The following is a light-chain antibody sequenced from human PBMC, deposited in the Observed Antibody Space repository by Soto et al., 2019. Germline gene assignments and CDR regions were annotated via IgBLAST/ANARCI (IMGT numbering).Light chain of an antibody. J-gene: IGLJ3*02. Sequence: NFMLTQPHSVSESPGKTVIISCTRSSGSIASNYVQWYQQRPGSSPTTVIYEDNQRPSGVPDRFSGSIDSSSNSASLTISGLETEDEADYFCQSYDATNQVFGGVTTLTVL. V-gene: IGLV6-57*01. CDR1: SGSIASNY. CDR2: EDN. CDR3: QSYDATNQV.